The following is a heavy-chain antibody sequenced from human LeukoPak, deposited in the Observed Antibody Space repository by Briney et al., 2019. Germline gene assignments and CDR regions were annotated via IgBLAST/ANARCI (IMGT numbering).Heavy chain of an antibody. J-gene: IGHJ5*02. V-gene: IGHV4-59*01. Sequence: SETLSLTCTASGGSISSYYWSWIRQPPGKGLEWIGYIYYSGSTNYNPSLKSRVTISVDTSKNQFSLKLSSVTAADTAVYYCARVRCSSTSCSKDGGWFDPWGQGTLVTVSS. CDR3: ARVRCSSTSCSKDGGWFDP. CDR1: GGSISSYY. D-gene: IGHD2-2*01. CDR2: IYYSGST.